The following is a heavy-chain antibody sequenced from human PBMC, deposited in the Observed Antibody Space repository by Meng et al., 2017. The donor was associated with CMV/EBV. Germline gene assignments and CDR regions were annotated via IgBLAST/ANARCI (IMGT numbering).Heavy chain of an antibody. D-gene: IGHD2-21*01. CDR1: GYTFTGYY. CDR2: INPNSGDT. V-gene: IGHV1-2*02. J-gene: IGHJ4*02. Sequence: ASVKVSCKASGYTFTGYYMHWVRQAPGQGLEWMGWINPNSGDTNYAQKFQGRVTMTRDTSISTAYMELSRLRSDDTAVYYCARDPIPPSHFDYWGQGTLVTVSS. CDR3: ARDPIPPSHFDY.